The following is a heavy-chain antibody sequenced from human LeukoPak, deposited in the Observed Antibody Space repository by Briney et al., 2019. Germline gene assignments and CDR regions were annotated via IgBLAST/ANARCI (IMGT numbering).Heavy chain of an antibody. CDR2: INPNSGGT. CDR3: ARDRVVVPAANYYYYYYMDV. Sequence: ASVKVSCKASGYTFTGYYMHWVRQAPGQGLKWMGWINPNSGGTNYAQKFQGRVTITADESTSTAYMELSSLRSGDTAVYYCARDRVVVPAANYYYYYYMDVWGKGTTVTISS. CDR1: GYTFTGYY. V-gene: IGHV1-2*02. J-gene: IGHJ6*03. D-gene: IGHD2-2*01.